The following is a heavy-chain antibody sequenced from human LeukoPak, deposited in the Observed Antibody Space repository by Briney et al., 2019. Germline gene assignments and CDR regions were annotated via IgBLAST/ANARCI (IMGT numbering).Heavy chain of an antibody. D-gene: IGHD1-7*01. J-gene: IGHJ4*02. CDR3: AKDWNWAIDY. CDR1: GFTFSCCG. CDR2: ISGSGGRA. Sequence: SGGSLRLSCAASGFTFSCCGMTWVRQAPGKGLEWVSGISGSGGRAYYADSVQGRFTISRDNSKNTLFLQMNNLRVEDMAVFYCAKDWNWAIDYWGQGTLVTVSS. V-gene: IGHV3-23*01.